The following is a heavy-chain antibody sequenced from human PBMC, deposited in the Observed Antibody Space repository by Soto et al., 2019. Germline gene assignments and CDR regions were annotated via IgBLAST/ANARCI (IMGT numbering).Heavy chain of an antibody. V-gene: IGHV3-9*01. Sequence: GGSLRLSCAASGFTFDDHAMHWVRQAPGKGLEWVSGISWNSGSIGYADSVKGRFTISRDNAKNSLYLQMNSLRAEDTALYYCARVGIAVAGTYYYYGMDVWGQGTTVTVSS. CDR1: GFTFDDHA. J-gene: IGHJ6*02. D-gene: IGHD6-19*01. CDR2: ISWNSGSI. CDR3: ARVGIAVAGTYYYYGMDV.